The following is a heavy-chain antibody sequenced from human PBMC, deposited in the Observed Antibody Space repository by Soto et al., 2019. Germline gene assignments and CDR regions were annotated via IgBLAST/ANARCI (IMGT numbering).Heavy chain of an antibody. D-gene: IGHD3-22*01. CDR2: INPSGGRT. CDR1: GNSFTTYY. Sequence: VKVSCKASGNSFTTYYMHWVRQAPGQGLEWMGIINPSGGRTTYAQKFQGRVTMTRDTSTSTFHMELSSLTSEDTAVYYCAGLYHYDSSGYYDYWGQGTLVTVSS. CDR3: AGLYHYDSSGYYDY. J-gene: IGHJ4*02. V-gene: IGHV1-46*01.